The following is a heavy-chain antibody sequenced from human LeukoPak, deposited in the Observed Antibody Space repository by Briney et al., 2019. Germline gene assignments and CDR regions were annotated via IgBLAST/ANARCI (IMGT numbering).Heavy chain of an antibody. CDR3: ARDPYYYDSSGTKYNWFDP. CDR1: GYSIGNGFY. D-gene: IGHD3-22*01. CDR2: IFHSGST. V-gene: IGHV4-38-2*02. J-gene: IGHJ5*02. Sequence: SETLSLTCAVSGYSIGNGFYWGWIRQPPGKGLEWIGSIFHSGSTYYNPSLKSRVTISVDTSKNQFSLKLTSVTAADTAVYYCARDPYYYDSSGTKYNWFDPWGQGTLVTVSS.